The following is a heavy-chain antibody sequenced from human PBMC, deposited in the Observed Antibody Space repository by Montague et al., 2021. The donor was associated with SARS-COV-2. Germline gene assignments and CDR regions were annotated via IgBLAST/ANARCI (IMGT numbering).Heavy chain of an antibody. D-gene: IGHD3-10*01. CDR3: GRDLSGRSDY. V-gene: IGHV3-74*01. CDR1: EFTFSSYW. Sequence: SLRISCAASEFTFSSYWMHWVRQVPGKGLLWVSRIDENGRTTDYTDSVRGRFTISRDNAKRTLYLQMNSLRAEDTAVYYCGRDLSGRSDYWGQGTLVAVSS. CDR2: IDENGRTT. J-gene: IGHJ4*02.